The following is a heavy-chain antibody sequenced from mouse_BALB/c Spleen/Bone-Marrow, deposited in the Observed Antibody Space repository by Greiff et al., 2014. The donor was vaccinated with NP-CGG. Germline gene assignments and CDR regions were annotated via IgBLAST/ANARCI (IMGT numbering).Heavy chain of an antibody. J-gene: IGHJ1*01. CDR3: SRGGWLGGYFDV. CDR2: IFPGNVST. Sequence: VQLQESGAELVKPGASVKLSCKASGYTFTSSDINWVRQRPEQGLAWIGRIFPGNVSTEYNDKFKVKATLTTDKSSSTVYMQLRRLTSEDSAVYFCSRGGWLGGYFDVWGAGTTVTVSS. CDR1: GYTFTSSD. V-gene: IGHV1-85*01. D-gene: IGHD1-1*02.